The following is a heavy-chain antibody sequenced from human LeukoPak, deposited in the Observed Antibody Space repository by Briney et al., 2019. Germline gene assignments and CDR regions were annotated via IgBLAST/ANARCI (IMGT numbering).Heavy chain of an antibody. CDR2: ISSSGSTI. CDR3: ARETGCRSTRCHYYFEY. Sequence: PGVSLRLSCAASGFTFSSYEMNWVRQAPGKGLEGVSYISSSGSTIYYADSVKGRFTISRDNAKNSLYLQMNSLRAEDTAVYYCARETGCRSTRCHYYFEYWGQGTLVTVSS. D-gene: IGHD2-2*01. CDR1: GFTFSSYE. J-gene: IGHJ4*02. V-gene: IGHV3-48*03.